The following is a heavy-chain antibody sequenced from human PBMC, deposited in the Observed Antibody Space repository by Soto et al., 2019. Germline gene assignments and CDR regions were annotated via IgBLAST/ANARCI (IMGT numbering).Heavy chain of an antibody. CDR3: ARGPRGYSYGTFDY. V-gene: IGHV4-30-4*01. D-gene: IGHD5-18*01. J-gene: IGHJ4*02. CDR1: GGSISSGDYY. CDR2: IYYSGST. Sequence: PSETLSLTCTVSGGSISSGDYYWSWIRQPPGKGLEWIGYIYYSGSTYYNPSLKSRVTISVDTSKTQFSLKLSSVTAADTAVYYCARGPRGYSYGTFDYGGQGTLVT.